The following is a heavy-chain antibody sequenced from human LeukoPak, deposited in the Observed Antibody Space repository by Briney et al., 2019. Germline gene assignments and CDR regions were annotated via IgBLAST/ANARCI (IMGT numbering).Heavy chain of an antibody. CDR1: GGTFSSYA. CDR2: IIPIFGTA. D-gene: IGHD4-17*01. J-gene: IGHJ3*02. CDR3: ARDLAYGDAFDI. V-gene: IGHV1-69*05. Sequence: GASVKVSCKASGGTFSSYAISWVRQAPGQGLEWMGGIIPIFGTANYAQKFQGRVTMTTDTSTSTAYMELRSLRSDDTAVYYCARDLAYGDAFDIWGQGTMVTVSS.